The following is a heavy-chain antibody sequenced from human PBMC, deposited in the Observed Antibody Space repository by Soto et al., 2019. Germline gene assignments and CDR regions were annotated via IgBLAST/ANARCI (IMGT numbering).Heavy chain of an antibody. J-gene: IGHJ4*02. V-gene: IGHV4-39*01. CDR2: IFYSGST. D-gene: IGHD3-10*01. Sequence: PSETLSLTCTVSGGSISSSSYYWGWIRQPPGKGLQWIGSIFYSGSTYYNPSLKSRVTISVDTSKNQFSLKLSSVTAADTAVYYWLVQNGGFFDYWGQGTLVTVSS. CDR1: GGSISSSSYY. CDR3: LVQNGGFFDY.